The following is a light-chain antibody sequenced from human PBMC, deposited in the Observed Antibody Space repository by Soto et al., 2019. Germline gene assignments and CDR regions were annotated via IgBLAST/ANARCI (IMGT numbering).Light chain of an antibody. Sequence: QLVLTQPPSASGSPGQSVTISCTGTSSDVGGYNYVSWYQQHPGKAPKLMIYEVSKRPSGVPDRFSGSKSGNTASLTVSGLQAEDEADYYCSSYAGSNNSLYVFGTGTKVTVL. CDR2: EVS. J-gene: IGLJ1*01. CDR1: SSDVGGYNY. V-gene: IGLV2-8*01. CDR3: SSYAGSNNSLYV.